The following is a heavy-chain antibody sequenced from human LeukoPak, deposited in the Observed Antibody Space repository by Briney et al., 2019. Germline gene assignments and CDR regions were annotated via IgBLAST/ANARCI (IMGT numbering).Heavy chain of an antibody. J-gene: IGHJ4*02. CDR3: ARGFNYDSSGYPDY. CDR2: INHSGST. V-gene: IGHV4-34*01. Sequence: PSETLSLTCAVYGGSFSGYYWSWIRQPPGKGLEWIGEINHSGSTNYNPSLKSRVTISVDTSKNQFSLKLSSVTAADTAVYYCARGFNYDSSGYPDYWGQGTPVTVSS. CDR1: GGSFSGYY. D-gene: IGHD3-22*01.